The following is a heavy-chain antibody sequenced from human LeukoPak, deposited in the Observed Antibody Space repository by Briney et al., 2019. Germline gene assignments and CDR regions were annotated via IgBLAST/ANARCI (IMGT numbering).Heavy chain of an antibody. CDR1: GFTFNRFY. J-gene: IGHJ4*02. CDR2: IKPKTDGETT. V-gene: IGHV3-15*07. Sequence: PGGSLRLSCSASGFTFNRFYLHWVRQAPGKGLEWVGRIKPKTDGETTEYAAPVKGRFSISRDDSKNMLYLQMNSLKTEDTAVYYCITPLPYSAQGGQGTLVTVSS. D-gene: IGHD2-21*01. CDR3: ITPLPYSAQ.